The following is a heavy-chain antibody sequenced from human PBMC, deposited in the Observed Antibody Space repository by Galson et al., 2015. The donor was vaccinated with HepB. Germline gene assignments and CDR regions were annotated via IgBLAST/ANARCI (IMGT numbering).Heavy chain of an antibody. D-gene: IGHD2-15*01. J-gene: IGHJ4*02. CDR3: ASVLLVAAPELGLDY. Sequence: SLRLSCAVSGYTFSSYWMSWVRQAPGKGLEWVANIKKDGSEKYYVDYVKGRFTISRDNPKNSLYLQMISLRADDTAVYYCASVLLVAAPELGLDYWGQGTLVTVSS. V-gene: IGHV3-7*01. CDR1: GYTFSSYW. CDR2: IKKDGSEK.